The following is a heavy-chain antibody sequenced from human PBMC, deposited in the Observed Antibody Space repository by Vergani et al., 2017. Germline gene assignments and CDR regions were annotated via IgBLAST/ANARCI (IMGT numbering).Heavy chain of an antibody. CDR1: GYSIRNGYY. CDR3: TRQPQEGASGPPSVPT. CDR2: IYHSGST. D-gene: IGHD5-12*01. J-gene: IGHJ4*02. V-gene: IGHV4-38-2*01. Sequence: QVQLQESGPGLVEPSETLSLTCAVSGYSIRNGYYWGWTRQPPGKGLEWIGSIYHSGSTHYNPSLKSRVTISVDTSKIDFSLKVTSVTAADTAVYYCTRQPQEGASGPPSVPTWGQGISVIVSS.